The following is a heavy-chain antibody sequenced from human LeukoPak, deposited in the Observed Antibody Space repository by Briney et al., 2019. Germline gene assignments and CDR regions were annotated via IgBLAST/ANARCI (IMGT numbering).Heavy chain of an antibody. CDR2: TYYRSKWYN. Sequence: SQTLSLTCAISGDSVSSNSAAWNWIRQSPSRGLEWLGRTYYRSKWYNDYAVSVKSRITINPDTSKNQFSLQLNSVTPEDTAVYYCAREGRSGGVAYYYDSSGFDYWGQGTLVTVSS. CDR3: AREGRSGGVAYYYDSSGFDY. CDR1: GDSVSSNSAA. D-gene: IGHD3-22*01. J-gene: IGHJ4*02. V-gene: IGHV6-1*01.